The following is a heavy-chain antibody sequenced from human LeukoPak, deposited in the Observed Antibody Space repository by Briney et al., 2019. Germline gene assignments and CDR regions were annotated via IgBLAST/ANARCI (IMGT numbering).Heavy chain of an antibody. J-gene: IGHJ2*01. V-gene: IGHV3-48*03. CDR1: GFTFSSYE. Sequence: PGGSLRLSCAASGFTFSSYEMNWVRQAPGKGLEWLSYINTGSTYTNYANSVKGRFTISRDNAKNSLYLQLNSLRAEDTAVYYCTREDNWYFDLWGRGTLVTVSS. CDR2: INTGSTYT. CDR3: TREDNWYFDL.